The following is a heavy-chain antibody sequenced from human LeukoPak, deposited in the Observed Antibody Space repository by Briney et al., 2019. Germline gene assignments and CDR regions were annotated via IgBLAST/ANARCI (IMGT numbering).Heavy chain of an antibody. D-gene: IGHD5-24*01. CDR3: AREGQDGYHTGWFDP. Sequence: SETLSLTCTVSGGSISSSSYYWGWLRQPPGKGLEWIGTIYYSGSTYYNPSLKSRVTISVDTSKNQFSLKLSSVTAADTAVYYCAREGQDGYHTGWFDPWGQGTLVTVSS. J-gene: IGHJ5*02. V-gene: IGHV4-39*07. CDR2: IYYSGST. CDR1: GGSISSSSYY.